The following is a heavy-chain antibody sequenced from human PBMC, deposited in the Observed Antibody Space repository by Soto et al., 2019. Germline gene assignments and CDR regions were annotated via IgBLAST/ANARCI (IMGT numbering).Heavy chain of an antibody. D-gene: IGHD3-22*01. Sequence: QVQLVQSGAEVKQPGSSVKVSCKASGGTFSSYAISWVRQAPGQGLEWMGGIIPIFGTANYAQKFQGRVTITADESTSTAYMELSSLRSEDKAVYYCATRQVRGIYYDSSGYYYFDYWGQGTLVTVSS. V-gene: IGHV1-69*01. CDR3: ATRQVRGIYYDSSGYYYFDY. CDR1: GGTFSSYA. CDR2: IIPIFGTA. J-gene: IGHJ4*02.